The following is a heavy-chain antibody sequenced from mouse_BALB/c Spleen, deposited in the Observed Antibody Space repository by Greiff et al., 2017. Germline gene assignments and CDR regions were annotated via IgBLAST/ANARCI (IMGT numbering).Heavy chain of an antibody. CDR3: ARWGFFTTVVYFDY. CDR1: GYSITSGYS. CDR2: IHYSGST. V-gene: IGHV3-1*02. J-gene: IGHJ2*01. D-gene: IGHD1-1*01. Sequence: DVKLQESGPDLVKPSQSLSLTCTVTGYSITSGYSWHWIRQFPGNKLEWMGYIHYSGSTNYNPSLKSRISITRDTSKNQFFLQLNSVTTEDTATYYCARWGFFTTVVYFDYWGQGTTLTVSS.